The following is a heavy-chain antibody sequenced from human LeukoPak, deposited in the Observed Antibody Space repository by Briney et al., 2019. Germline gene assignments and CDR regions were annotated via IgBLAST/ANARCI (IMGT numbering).Heavy chain of an antibody. D-gene: IGHD3-3*01. CDR1: GFTFSNAW. Sequence: GGSLRLSCAASGFTFSNAWMSWVRQAPGKGLEWVGRIKSKTDGGTTDYAAPVKGRFTISRDDSKNTLYLQMNSLRAEDTAVYYCARCITIFGVVIGCGYFDYWGQGTLVTVSS. CDR3: ARCITIFGVVIGCGYFDY. CDR2: IKSKTDGGTT. V-gene: IGHV3-15*01. J-gene: IGHJ4*02.